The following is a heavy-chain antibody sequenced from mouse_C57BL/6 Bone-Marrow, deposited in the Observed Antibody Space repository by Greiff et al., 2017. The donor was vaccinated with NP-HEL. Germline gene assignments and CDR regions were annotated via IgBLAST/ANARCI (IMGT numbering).Heavy chain of an antibody. D-gene: IGHD2-4*01. Sequence: VKLMESGPELVKPGASVKISCKASGYAFSSSWMNWVKQRPGKGLEWIGRIYPGDGDTNYNGKFKGKATLTADKSSSTAYMQLSSLTSEDSAVYFCARGIWDYDGYFDVWGTGTTVTVSS. CDR2: IYPGDGDT. V-gene: IGHV1-82*01. J-gene: IGHJ1*03. CDR1: GYAFSSSW. CDR3: ARGIWDYDGYFDV.